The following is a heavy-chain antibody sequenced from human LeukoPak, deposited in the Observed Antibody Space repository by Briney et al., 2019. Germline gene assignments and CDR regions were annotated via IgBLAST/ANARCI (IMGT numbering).Heavy chain of an antibody. J-gene: IGHJ3*02. Sequence: GASVKVSCKASGYTFTGYYMHWVRQAPGQGLEWMGWINPNSGGTNYAQKFQGRVTTTRDTSISTAYMELSRLRSDDTAVYYCAEGYSSSGDAFDIWGQGTMVTVSS. CDR3: AEGYSSSGDAFDI. CDR1: GYTFTGYY. D-gene: IGHD6-6*01. CDR2: INPNSGGT. V-gene: IGHV1-2*02.